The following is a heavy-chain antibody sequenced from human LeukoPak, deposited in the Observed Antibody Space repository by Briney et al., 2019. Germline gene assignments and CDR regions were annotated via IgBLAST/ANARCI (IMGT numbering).Heavy chain of an antibody. CDR1: GGTFSSYA. CDR2: IIPIFGTA. CDR3: ARTSSYGYRDYYYYMGV. D-gene: IGHD5-18*01. Sequence: GASVKVSCKASGGTFSSYAISWVRQAPGQGLEWMGGIIPIFGTANYAQKFQGRVTITADESTSTAYMELSSLRSEDTAVYYYARTSSYGYRDYYYYMGVWGKGTTVTVSS. V-gene: IGHV1-69*13. J-gene: IGHJ6*03.